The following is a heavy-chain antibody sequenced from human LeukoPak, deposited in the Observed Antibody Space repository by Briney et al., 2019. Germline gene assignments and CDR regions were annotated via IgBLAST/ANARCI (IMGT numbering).Heavy chain of an antibody. CDR3: ARDAPVAGTDTGVIDY. CDR2: ISAYNGNT. V-gene: IGHV1-18*01. CDR1: GYTFTSYG. D-gene: IGHD6-19*01. Sequence: ASVKVSCKASGYTFTSYGISWVRQAPGQGLEWMGWISAYNGNTNYAQKLRGRVTMTTDTSTSTAYMELRSLRSDDTAVYYCARDAPVAGTDTGVIDYWGQGTLVTVSS. J-gene: IGHJ4*02.